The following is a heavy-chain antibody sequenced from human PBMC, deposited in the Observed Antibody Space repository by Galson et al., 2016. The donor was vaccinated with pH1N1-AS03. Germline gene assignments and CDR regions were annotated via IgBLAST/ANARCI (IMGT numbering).Heavy chain of an antibody. D-gene: IGHD3-22*01. CDR3: ARSRSPDYYDSSTYRPDAFDI. CDR1: GFIFSNHG. J-gene: IGHJ3*02. V-gene: IGHV3-30*03. Sequence: SLRLSCAASGFIFSNHGMHWVRQAPGKGLEWVAVISSHGKIDYYADSVRGRFTVSRDNSNNTLYLQMNSLRAEDTALYYCARSRSPDYYDSSTYRPDAFDIWGQGTMVTVSS. CDR2: ISSHGKID.